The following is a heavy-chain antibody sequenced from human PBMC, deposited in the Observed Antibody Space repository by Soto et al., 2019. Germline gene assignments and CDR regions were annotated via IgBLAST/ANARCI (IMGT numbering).Heavy chain of an antibody. CDR2: MNPNSGNT. J-gene: IGHJ4*02. CDR1: GDTFTSYD. Sequence: GASVKVPCKASGDTFTSYDINWVRQATGQGFEWMGWMNPNSGNTGYAQKFQGRVTMTRDNSKNMLCVEMNSLRAEDTAVYYCAKAISGYNDPLDHWGQGTRVTVSS. V-gene: IGHV1-8*01. CDR3: AKAISGYNDPLDH. D-gene: IGHD1-20*01.